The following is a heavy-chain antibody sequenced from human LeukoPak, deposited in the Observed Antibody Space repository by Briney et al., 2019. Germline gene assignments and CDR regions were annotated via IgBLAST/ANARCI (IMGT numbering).Heavy chain of an antibody. J-gene: IGHJ5*01. CDR1: GDSIRNYY. V-gene: IGHV4-4*07. D-gene: IGHD6-19*01. CDR3: VRDVGGSGRFDS. Sequence: SETLSLTCTVSGDSIRNYYCSWIRQPAGQGLEWIGRIYSTGTTNYNPSLKSRVTMSVDTSTKQFSLRLSSVTAADTAVYYCVRDVGGSGRFDSWGQGTLVTVSS. CDR2: IYSTGTT.